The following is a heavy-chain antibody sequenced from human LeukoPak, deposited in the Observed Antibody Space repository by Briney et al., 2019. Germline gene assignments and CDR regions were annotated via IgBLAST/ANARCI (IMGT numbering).Heavy chain of an antibody. Sequence: PSETLSLTCAVYGGSFSGYYWTWIRQPPGKGLEWIGYIYYSGSANYSPSFKSRVTILADTSKNQFSLKLSSVTAADTAVYYCAREASHGADQLFDYWGQGILVTVSS. V-gene: IGHV4-59*12. CDR3: AREASHGADQLFDY. J-gene: IGHJ4*02. CDR2: IYYSGSA. D-gene: IGHD4-17*01. CDR1: GGSFSGYY.